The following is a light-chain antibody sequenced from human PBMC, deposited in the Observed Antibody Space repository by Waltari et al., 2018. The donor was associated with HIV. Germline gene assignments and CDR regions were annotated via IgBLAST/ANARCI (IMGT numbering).Light chain of an antibody. V-gene: IGLV2-14*03. CDR1: SSDVGDLNF. CDR3: TSYASITSWV. Sequence: QSALTQPASVSGSPGQSITISCTGTSSDVGDLNFVSWYQQHPGKAPKLMIYDVSHRTSWIPDPFSGSKSDNTASRTISGLQSEDEADYDCTSYASITSWVVGGGTKVTV. CDR2: DVS. J-gene: IGLJ3*02.